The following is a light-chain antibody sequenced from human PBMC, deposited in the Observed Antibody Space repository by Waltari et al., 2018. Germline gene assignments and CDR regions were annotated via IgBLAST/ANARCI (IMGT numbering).Light chain of an antibody. V-gene: IGLV3-27*01. CDR2: GDS. J-gene: IGLJ3*02. Sequence: SYELTQPSSVSVSPGQTAKILCSGDILAKKYARWFQQKPGQAPLLLIYGDSERPSEIPGRFSGSSSGTTVTLTITGAHVDDEADYYCFSAADNNWVFGGGTKLTVL. CDR1: ILAKKY. CDR3: FSAADNNWV.